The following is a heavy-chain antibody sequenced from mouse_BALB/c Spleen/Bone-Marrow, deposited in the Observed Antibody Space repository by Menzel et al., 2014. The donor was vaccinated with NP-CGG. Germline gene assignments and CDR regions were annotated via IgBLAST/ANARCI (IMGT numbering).Heavy chain of an antibody. CDR3: ARTYRPYALDY. CDR2: ISDGGSYT. D-gene: IGHD2-14*01. CDR1: GLIFSDYY. Sequence: EVMLVESGGGLVKPGGSLKLSCAASGLIFSDYYMYWVRQTPEKRLEWVATISDGGSYTSYPDSVKGRFTVSRDNAKNNLYLQMSSLKSEDTAFYYCARTYRPYALDYWGQGSSVTVSS. V-gene: IGHV5-4*02. J-gene: IGHJ4*01.